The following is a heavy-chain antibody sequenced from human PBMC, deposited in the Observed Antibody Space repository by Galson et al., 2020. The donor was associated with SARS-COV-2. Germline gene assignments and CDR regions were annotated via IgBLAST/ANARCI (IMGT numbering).Heavy chain of an antibody. D-gene: IGHD6-13*01. CDR3: ARIQVAAAGIPFDY. Sequence: SGPTRGKPTQTLTLTCTFSGFSLSTSGMCVTWIRQPPGKALEWLARIDWVDDKYYSTSLKTRLTISKDTSKNQVVLTMTNMDPVDTATYYCARIQVAAAGIPFDYWGQGTLVTVSS. CDR2: IDWVDDK. CDR1: GFSLSTSGMC. V-gene: IGHV2-70*11. J-gene: IGHJ4*02.